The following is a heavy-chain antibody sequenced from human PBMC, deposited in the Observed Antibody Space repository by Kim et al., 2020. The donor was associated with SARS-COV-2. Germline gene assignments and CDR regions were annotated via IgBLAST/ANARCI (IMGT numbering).Heavy chain of an antibody. Sequence: SETLSLTCAVSGGSISSSNWWSWVRQPPGKGLEWIGEIYHSGSTNYNPSLKSRVTISVDKSKNQFSLKLSSVTAADTAVYYCARDRGPDTDIVVVPAANHYYYYGMDVWGQGTTVTVSS. D-gene: IGHD2-2*01. CDR2: IYHSGST. V-gene: IGHV4-4*02. CDR1: GGSISSSNW. CDR3: ARDRGPDTDIVVVPAANHYYYYGMDV. J-gene: IGHJ6*02.